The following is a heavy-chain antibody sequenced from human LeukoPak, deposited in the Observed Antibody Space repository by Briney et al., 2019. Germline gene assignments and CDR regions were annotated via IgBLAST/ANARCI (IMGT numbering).Heavy chain of an antibody. Sequence: PSETLSLTCAVYGGSFSGYHWSWIRQPPGKGLEWIGEINHSGSTNYNPSLKSRVTISEDTSKNQFSLKLSSVTAADTAVYYCARGGRGVPSARRLKPGNCFDPWGQGTLVTVSS. D-gene: IGHD2-2*01. V-gene: IGHV4-34*01. CDR1: GGSFSGYH. CDR3: ARGGRGVPSARRLKPGNCFDP. CDR2: INHSGST. J-gene: IGHJ5*02.